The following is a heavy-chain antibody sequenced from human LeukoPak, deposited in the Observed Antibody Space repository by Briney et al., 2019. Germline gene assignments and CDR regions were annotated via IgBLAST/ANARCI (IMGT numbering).Heavy chain of an antibody. D-gene: IGHD6-13*01. J-gene: IGHJ4*02. CDR1: GGSISSSSYS. CDR2: IYYSGST. CDR3: ARQGIAAAGKDY. Sequence: SETLSLTFTVFGGSISSSSYSWGWIRQPPGKRLEWIGSIYYSGSTYYNPSLKSRVTISVDTSKNQFSLKLSSVTAADTAVYYCARQGIAAAGKDYWGQGTLVTVSS. V-gene: IGHV4-39*01.